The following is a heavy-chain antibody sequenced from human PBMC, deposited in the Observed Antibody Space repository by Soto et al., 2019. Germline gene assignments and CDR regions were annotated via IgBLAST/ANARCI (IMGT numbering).Heavy chain of an antibody. D-gene: IGHD5-18*01. J-gene: IGHJ4*02. V-gene: IGHV3-48*02. CDR2: ISSSSSTI. CDR3: ARDVGDSDGATDD. Sequence: EVQLVESGGGLVQPGGSLRLSCAASGFTFSSYSMNWVRQAPGKGLEWVSYISSSSSTIYYADSVKGRFTISRDNAKNSLYLPMNGLRDEDTGVYYWARDVGDSDGATDDWGQGTLVTVSS. CDR1: GFTFSSYS.